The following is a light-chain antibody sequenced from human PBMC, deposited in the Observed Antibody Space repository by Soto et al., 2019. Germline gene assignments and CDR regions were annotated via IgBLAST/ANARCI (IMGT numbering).Light chain of an antibody. Sequence: QSVLTQPPSSSGTPGHRGTISCSGSSSNIGSNYVYWYQQLPGTAPKLLLYRNNQRPSWVPDRFSGSKSGTSASLDISGIRSEDEADYYCPAWDDSLSGPVFGTGTNVTVL. J-gene: IGLJ1*01. CDR1: SSNIGSNY. V-gene: IGLV1-47*01. CDR3: PAWDDSLSGPV. CDR2: RNN.